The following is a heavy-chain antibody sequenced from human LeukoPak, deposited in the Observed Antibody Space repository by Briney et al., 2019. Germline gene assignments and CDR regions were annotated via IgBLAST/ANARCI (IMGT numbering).Heavy chain of an antibody. J-gene: IGHJ6*03. D-gene: IGHD5/OR15-5a*01. Sequence: GGSLRLSCVASGFTFSTYSMNWVRQAPGKGLEWVSSISSSSSYIYDADSVKGRFTISRDNAKNSLYLQMNSLGAEDTAVYYCARALSVTYSYYYYVDVWGKGTTVTVSS. V-gene: IGHV3-21*01. CDR2: ISSSSSYI. CDR3: ARALSVTYSYYYYVDV. CDR1: GFTFSTYS.